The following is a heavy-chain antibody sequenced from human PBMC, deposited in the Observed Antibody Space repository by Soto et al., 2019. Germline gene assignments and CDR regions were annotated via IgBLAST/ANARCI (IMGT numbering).Heavy chain of an antibody. V-gene: IGHV1-69*13. J-gene: IGHJ2*01. D-gene: IGHD3-10*01. CDR2: IIPIFGTA. CDR1: GGTFSSYA. CDR3: VGSGSYYKYWYFDL. Sequence: ASVKGSCKASGGTFSSYAISWGRQAPGQGLEWMGGIIPIFGTANYAQKFQGRVTITADESTSTAYMELSSLRSEDTAVYYCVGSGSYYKYWYFDLWGRGTLVTVSS.